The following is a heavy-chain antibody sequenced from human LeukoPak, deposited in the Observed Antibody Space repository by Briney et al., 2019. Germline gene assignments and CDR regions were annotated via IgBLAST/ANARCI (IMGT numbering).Heavy chain of an antibody. V-gene: IGHV4-61*01. Sequence: PSETLSLTCTVSGASVSSGSYYWSWIRQPPGKGLEWIGYIYYSGSTNFNPSPKSRVTISVDTSKNQFSLKASSVTAADTAVYYCARRGGSGRSFDYWGQGTLVTVSS. CDR2: IYYSGST. CDR1: GASVSSGSYY. D-gene: IGHD3-10*01. CDR3: ARRGGSGRSFDY. J-gene: IGHJ4*02.